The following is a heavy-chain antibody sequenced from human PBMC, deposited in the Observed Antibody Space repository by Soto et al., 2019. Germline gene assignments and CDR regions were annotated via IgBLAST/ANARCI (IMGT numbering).Heavy chain of an antibody. Sequence: SVKVSCKASGGTFSSYAISWVRQAPGQGLEWMGGIIPIFGTANYAQKFQGRVTITADESTSTAYMELSSLRSEDTAVYYCALGYSGPSVAVSRYCSGGSCYLQIDYWGQGTLVTVSS. J-gene: IGHJ4*02. CDR3: ALGYSGPSVAVSRYCSGGSCYLQIDY. V-gene: IGHV1-69*13. CDR2: IIPIFGTA. D-gene: IGHD2-15*01. CDR1: GGTFSSYA.